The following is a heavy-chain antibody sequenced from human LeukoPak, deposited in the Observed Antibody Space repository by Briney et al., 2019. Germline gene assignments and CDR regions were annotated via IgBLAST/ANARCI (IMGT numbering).Heavy chain of an antibody. D-gene: IGHD6-13*01. CDR2: IYYSRST. Sequence: SETLSLTCTVSGGSISSYYWSWIRQPPGKGLEWIGYIYYSRSTNYNPSLKSRVTISVDTSKNQSSLKLSSVTAADTAVYYCARTTEAHSWRTRYYDYYMDVWGKGTTVTVSS. V-gene: IGHV4-59*01. J-gene: IGHJ6*03. CDR1: GGSISSYY. CDR3: ARTTEAHSWRTRYYDYYMDV.